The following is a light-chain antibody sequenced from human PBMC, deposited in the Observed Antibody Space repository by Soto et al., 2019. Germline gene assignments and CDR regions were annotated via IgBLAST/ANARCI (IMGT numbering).Light chain of an antibody. CDR2: RND. J-gene: IGLJ3*02. CDR1: SSNIGSNY. Sequence: QSVLTQPPSASGTPGQRVTISCSRSSSNIGSNYVYWYQQLPGTAPKLLIYRNDQRPSGVPDRFSGSKSGTSASLAISGLRSEDEAYYYCAAWDDSLSGRVFGGGTQLTVL. V-gene: IGLV1-47*01. CDR3: AAWDDSLSGRV.